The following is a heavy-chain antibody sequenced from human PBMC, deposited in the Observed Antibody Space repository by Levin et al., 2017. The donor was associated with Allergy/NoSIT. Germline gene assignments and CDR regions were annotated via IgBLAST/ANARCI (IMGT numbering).Heavy chain of an antibody. CDR3: ARYSGNWFYFDY. Sequence: QSQTLSLTCTVSGGSISSYYWSWIRQPPGKGLEWIGYIDYSGSTNYNPSLKSRVTISVDTSKKQFSLKLTSVTAADTAVYYCARYSGNWFYFDYWGQGTLVTVSS. V-gene: IGHV4-59*08. CDR2: IDYSGST. CDR1: GGSISSYY. D-gene: IGHD6-13*01. J-gene: IGHJ4*02.